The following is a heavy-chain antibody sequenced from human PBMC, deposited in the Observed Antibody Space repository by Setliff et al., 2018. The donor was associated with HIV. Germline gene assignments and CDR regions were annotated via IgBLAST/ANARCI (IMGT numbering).Heavy chain of an antibody. CDR3: AKGYSWSVVGALDI. V-gene: IGHV1-18*01. CDR1: GYTFTNQY. Sequence: ASGYTFTNQYISWVRQAPGQGLQWMGWISPHNGNTKFDEKFQGRVTMTTDPSTNTVYMQLGSLQSDDTAMYYCAKGYSWSVVGALDIWGQGTMVTVSS. D-gene: IGHD2-8*01. J-gene: IGHJ3*02. CDR2: ISPHNGNT.